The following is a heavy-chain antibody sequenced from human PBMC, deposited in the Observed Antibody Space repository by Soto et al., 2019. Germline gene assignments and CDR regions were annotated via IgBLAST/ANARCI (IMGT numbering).Heavy chain of an antibody. Sequence: QVQLVESGDGVVRPGRTLRLSCSASGFIFSDYAMHWVRQAPGKGMEWVAVILFDGNKKYYADSVKGRFTISRENAKNTPYLQMNSLRAEDTAVYYCAKDGSQTMRGSYLSSLGQGSLVTFSS. V-gene: IGHV3-30*18. CDR2: ILFDGNKK. J-gene: IGHJ5*02. CDR1: GFIFSDYA. D-gene: IGHD1-26*01. CDR3: AKDGSQTMRGSYLSS.